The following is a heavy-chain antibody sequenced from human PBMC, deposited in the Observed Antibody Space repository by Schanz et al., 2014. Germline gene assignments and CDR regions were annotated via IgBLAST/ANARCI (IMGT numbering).Heavy chain of an antibody. V-gene: IGHV3-7*04. CDR3: VRDILLRVYESGSP. J-gene: IGHJ5*02. D-gene: IGHD3-10*01. CDR2: IKQDESEK. CDR1: GFTFSSHW. Sequence: EVQLVQSGGGLVQPGGSLRLSCAASGFTFSSHWMHWVRQAPGKGLEWVANIKQDESEKYYVDSVKGRFTISRDNAKNCLFLHMNSLRAEDTAVYYCVRDILLRVYESGSPCGQGVLDNVS.